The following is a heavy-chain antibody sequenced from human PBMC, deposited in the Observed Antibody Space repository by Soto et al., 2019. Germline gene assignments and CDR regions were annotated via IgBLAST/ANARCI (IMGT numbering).Heavy chain of an antibody. Sequence: ASVKVSCKASGHTFSSYYLHWVRQAPGQGLEWMGIINPSGGSTSYAQKIQGRVTMTRDTSTSIVYMELSSLRSEDTAVYYCARASGSYYYYGMDVWGQGTTVTVSS. CDR1: GHTFSSYY. J-gene: IGHJ6*02. CDR3: ARASGSYYYYGMDV. CDR2: INPSGGST. V-gene: IGHV1-46*01. D-gene: IGHD1-26*01.